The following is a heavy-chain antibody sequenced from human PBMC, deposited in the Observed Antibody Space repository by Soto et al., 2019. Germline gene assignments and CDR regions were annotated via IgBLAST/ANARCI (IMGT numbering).Heavy chain of an antibody. CDR3: ARELQGLYYFDF. J-gene: IGHJ4*02. Sequence: QVQVVQSRAEVKKPGASVKVSCKTSGYIFTSYAMHWVRQAPGQRLEWMGWINAGNGDTKYSQKFQGRVTITRDTSANTAFMELSSLRSEDTXXXYCARELQGLYYFDFWGQGTLVTVSS. CDR2: INAGNGDT. V-gene: IGHV1-3*01. D-gene: IGHD4-4*01. CDR1: GYIFTSYA.